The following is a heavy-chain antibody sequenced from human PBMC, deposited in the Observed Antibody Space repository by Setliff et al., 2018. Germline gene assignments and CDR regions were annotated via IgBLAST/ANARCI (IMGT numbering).Heavy chain of an antibody. CDR1: GGSFSDFC. CDR2: ITHRRVT. Sequence: PSETLSLTCAVYGGSFSDFCWIWIRQPPGEGLEWIGEITHRRVTTYNPSLQSRAAISLDTSKRRFSLKLGSVSAADTAVYYCARGRDVFPVPPYMDVWAEGTTVTVSS. D-gene: IGHD3-10*02. CDR3: ARGRDVFPVPPYMDV. V-gene: IGHV4-34*01. J-gene: IGHJ6*03.